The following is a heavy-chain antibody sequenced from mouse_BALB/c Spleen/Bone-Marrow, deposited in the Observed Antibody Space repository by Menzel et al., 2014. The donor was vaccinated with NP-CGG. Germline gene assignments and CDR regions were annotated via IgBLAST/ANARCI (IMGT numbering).Heavy chain of an antibody. CDR2: IYPGSGST. D-gene: IGHD3-1*01. J-gene: IGHJ3*01. CDR1: GCNFTSYW. CDR3: ARFSQLGLLAY. V-gene: IGHV1-55*01. Sequence: VKLVESGAELVKPGTSVKLSCKASGCNFTSYWINWVKLRPGQGLEWIGDIYPGSGSTNYNEKFKSKATLTVDTSSSTAYMQLSSLASEDSALYYCARFSQLGLLAYWGQGTLVTVSA.